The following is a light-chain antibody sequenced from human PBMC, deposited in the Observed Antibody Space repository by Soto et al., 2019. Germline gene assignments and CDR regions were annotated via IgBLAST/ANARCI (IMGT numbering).Light chain of an antibody. J-gene: IGLJ3*02. CDR3: GSYTSSSTRV. CDR1: SSDVGSYNY. V-gene: IGLV2-14*01. Sequence: QSALTQPASVSGSPGQSITISCTGTSSDVGSYNYVSWYQQHPGKAPKLMIYEVSNRPSGVSNRFSGSKSGNTASLTISGLQAEDEADYYCGSYTSSSTRVFGGGTKLTVL. CDR2: EVS.